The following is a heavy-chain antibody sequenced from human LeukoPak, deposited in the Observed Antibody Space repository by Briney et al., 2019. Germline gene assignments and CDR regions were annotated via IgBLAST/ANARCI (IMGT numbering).Heavy chain of an antibody. CDR1: GYTFTSYG. J-gene: IGHJ4*02. CDR3: ARDVANVMITFGGLIGRYFDY. Sequence: ASVKLSCKASGYTFTSYGISWVRQALGQGLGWVGWISAYNGNTNYAQQLQGSVTMTTDTSTSTAYMELRSLRFDDTAVYYCARDVANVMITFGGLIGRYFDYWGQGPLVTVSS. V-gene: IGHV1-18*01. D-gene: IGHD3-16*02. CDR2: ISAYNGNT.